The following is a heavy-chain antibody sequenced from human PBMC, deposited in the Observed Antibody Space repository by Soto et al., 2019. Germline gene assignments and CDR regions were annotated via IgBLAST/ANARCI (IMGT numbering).Heavy chain of an antibody. CDR2: INPNSGGT. J-gene: IGHJ4*01. D-gene: IGHD2-15*01. V-gene: IGHV1-2*02. CDR1: GYTFTGYY. Sequence: QVQLVQSGAEVKKPGASVNVSCKASGYTFTGYYIHWVRQAPGQGLEWMGWINPNSGGTKYAPKFQGRVTVTSDTSISTTYMELSGMRSDDTDVYYCARVQETFGGGSCYSKFDYWGDVTLVTVSS. CDR3: ARVQETFGGGSCYSKFDY.